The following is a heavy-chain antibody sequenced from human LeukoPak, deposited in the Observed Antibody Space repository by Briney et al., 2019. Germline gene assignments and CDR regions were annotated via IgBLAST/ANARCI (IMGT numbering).Heavy chain of an antibody. J-gene: IGHJ4*02. CDR2: IHYTGST. D-gene: IGHD6-19*01. V-gene: IGHV4-59*08. CDR1: GVSISGFD. CDR3: ARHLGSDLDY. Sequence: PSETLSLTCTVSGVSISGFDWRWIRQPPGKGLELIGYIHYTGSTKYNPSLKSRVTISVKTSKNQFSLKLSSVTAADTAVYYCARHLGSDLDYWGQGNLVTVSS.